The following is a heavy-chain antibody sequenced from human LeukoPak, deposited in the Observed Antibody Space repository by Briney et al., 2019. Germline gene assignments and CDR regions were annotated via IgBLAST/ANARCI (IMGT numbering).Heavy chain of an antibody. J-gene: IGHJ4*02. V-gene: IGHV1-18*01. CDR1: GYIFTTYG. Sequence: ASVKVSCKASGYIFTTYGFSWVRQAPGQGLEWMGWISPYDGNTKYAQKFQGRVTLTTDTSTSTASMELRSPRSDDTAVYYCARSVDTAMIFDHWGQGTLVTVSS. CDR3: ARSVDTAMIFDH. D-gene: IGHD5-18*01. CDR2: ISPYDGNT.